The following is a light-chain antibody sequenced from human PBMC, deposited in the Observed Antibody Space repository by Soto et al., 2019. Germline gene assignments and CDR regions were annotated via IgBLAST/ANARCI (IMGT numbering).Light chain of an antibody. CDR3: QQYNNWYT. J-gene: IGKJ2*01. CDR1: QNVGSS. Sequence: EIVMTQSPATLSVSPGERATLSCRASQNVGSSLAWYQQKPCQAPRLLIYDTSTRATGIPARFSGSGSGTEFTLPISSLQSEDFAVYYCQQYNNWYTFGQGTKLEIK. V-gene: IGKV3-15*01. CDR2: DTS.